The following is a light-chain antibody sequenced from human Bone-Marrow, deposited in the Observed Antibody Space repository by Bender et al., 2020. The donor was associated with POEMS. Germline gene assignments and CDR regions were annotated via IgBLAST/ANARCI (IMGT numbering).Light chain of an antibody. Sequence: SYELTQPPSVSVSPGQTASITCSGNNLGERFVCWYQQKPGQSPVLVIYKDTKRPSGIPDRFSGSSSGTTVTLTISGAQVEDEADYYCYSAADNNRVFGGGTKLTVL. CDR1: NLGERF. V-gene: IGLV3-27*01. J-gene: IGLJ3*02. CDR2: KDT. CDR3: YSAADNNRV.